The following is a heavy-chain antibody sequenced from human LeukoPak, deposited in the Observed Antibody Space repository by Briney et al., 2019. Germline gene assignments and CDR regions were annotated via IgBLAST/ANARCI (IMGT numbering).Heavy chain of an antibody. V-gene: IGHV3-53*01. CDR1: EFTVSRNY. CDR3: ARVSSGWAVDLYYFDH. D-gene: IGHD6-19*01. CDR2: IFSNGDT. J-gene: IGHJ4*02. Sequence: GGSLRLSCTASEFTVSRNYMLWVRQAPGKGLEWVSLIFSNGDTHYADSVKGRFTISRDNAKNSQYLQMNSLRAEDTAVYFCARVSSGWAVDLYYFDHWGQGTLVTVSS.